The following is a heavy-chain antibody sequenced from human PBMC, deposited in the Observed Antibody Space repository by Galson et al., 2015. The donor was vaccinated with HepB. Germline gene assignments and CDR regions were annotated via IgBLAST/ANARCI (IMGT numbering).Heavy chain of an antibody. D-gene: IGHD6-19*01. CDR3: TTEFGEWLVPDDY. J-gene: IGHJ4*02. CDR1: GFTFSNAW. CDR2: IKSKTDGGTT. V-gene: IGHV3-15*01. Sequence: SLRLSCAASGFTFSNAWMSWVRQAPGKGLEWVGRIKSKTDGGTTDYAAPVKGRFTISRDDSKNTLYLQMNSLETEDTAVYYCTTEFGEWLVPDDYWGQGTLVTVSS.